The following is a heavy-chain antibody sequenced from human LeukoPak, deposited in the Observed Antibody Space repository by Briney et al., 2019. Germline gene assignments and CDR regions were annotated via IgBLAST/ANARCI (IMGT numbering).Heavy chain of an antibody. CDR3: ARDTDPYCGGDCDRDY. J-gene: IGHJ4*02. Sequence: GGSLRLSCAASGFSFSSYSMNWVRQAPGKGLEWVSSISSSSSYIYYADSVKGRFTISRDNAKNSQYPQMNSLRAEDTAVYYCARDTDPYCGGDCDRDYWGQGTLVTVSS. D-gene: IGHD2-21*02. CDR2: ISSSSSYI. CDR1: GFSFSSYS. V-gene: IGHV3-21*01.